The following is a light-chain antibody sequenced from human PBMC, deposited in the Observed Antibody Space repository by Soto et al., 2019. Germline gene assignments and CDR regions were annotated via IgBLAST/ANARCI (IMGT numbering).Light chain of an antibody. CDR1: QSISSNY. CDR3: HQYGISP. V-gene: IGKV3-20*01. Sequence: MVLTQPPGALSLSPGERVALSSRDSQSISSNYLAWYQQKPGQAPRLLIYGASSRATGIPDRFSGSGSGTEFSLTISRLEPEDFAVYYCHQYGISPFGGGSKVDIK. CDR2: GAS. J-gene: IGKJ4*01.